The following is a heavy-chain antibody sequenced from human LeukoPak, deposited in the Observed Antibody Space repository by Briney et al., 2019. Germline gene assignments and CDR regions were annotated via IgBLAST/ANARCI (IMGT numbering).Heavy chain of an antibody. CDR1: GYTFTSYG. V-gene: IGHV1-18*01. Sequence: ASVKVSCKASGYTFTSYGISWVRQAPGQGLGWMGWISAYNGNTNYSQKLQGRVTMTTDTSTSPAYMELRSLRSDDTAVYYCARAPPFIAVAGSGNWFDPWGEGTLVTVSS. CDR2: ISAYNGNT. D-gene: IGHD6-19*01. CDR3: ARAPPFIAVAGSGNWFDP. J-gene: IGHJ5*02.